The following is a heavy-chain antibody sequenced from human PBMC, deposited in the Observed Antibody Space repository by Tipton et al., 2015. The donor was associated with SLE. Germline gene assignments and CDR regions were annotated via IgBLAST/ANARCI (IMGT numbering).Heavy chain of an antibody. V-gene: IGHV4-59*01. CDR1: GGSISSYY. J-gene: IGHJ5*02. Sequence: TLSLTCTVSGGSISSYYWSWIRQPPGKGLEWIGYIYYSGNTNYNPSLKSRVTISVDTSKNQFSLKLSSVTAADTAVYYCARHGGSGWTPWGQGTLVTVSS. CDR3: ARHGGSGWTP. D-gene: IGHD6-19*01. CDR2: IYYSGNT.